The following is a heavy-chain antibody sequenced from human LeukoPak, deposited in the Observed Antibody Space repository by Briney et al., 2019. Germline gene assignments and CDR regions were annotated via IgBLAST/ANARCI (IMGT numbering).Heavy chain of an antibody. V-gene: IGHV3-21*01. J-gene: IGHJ3*02. Sequence: PGGSLRLSCEASGFIFNNYWMSWVRQTPGKGLEWVSSIDTSSSYIYYADSVKGRFTISRDNAKNSLYLQMNSLRAEDTAVYYCARSKAAPGAFDIWGQGTMVTVSS. D-gene: IGHD6-6*01. CDR1: GFIFNNYW. CDR3: ARSKAAPGAFDI. CDR2: IDTSSSYI.